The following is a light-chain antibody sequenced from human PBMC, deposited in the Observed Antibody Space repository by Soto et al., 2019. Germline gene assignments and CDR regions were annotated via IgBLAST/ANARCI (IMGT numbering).Light chain of an antibody. V-gene: IGKV1-5*03. CDR3: QQYNSYSPT. J-gene: IGKJ1*01. CDR2: KAS. CDR1: QSISVW. Sequence: IQMTQSPSSLSASVGDRVTITCRASQSISVWLAWYQQKAGKAPNXLIYKASRLESGVPSRFSGSGSETELTITISGLQPGDSETYYCQQYNSYSPTFGQGTKVDIK.